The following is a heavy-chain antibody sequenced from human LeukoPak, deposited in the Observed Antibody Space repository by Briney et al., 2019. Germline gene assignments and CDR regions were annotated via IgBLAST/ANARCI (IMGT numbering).Heavy chain of an antibody. V-gene: IGHV1-46*01. D-gene: IGHD6-19*01. J-gene: IGHJ4*02. CDR3: ARDRAVAGAFDY. Sequence: ASVTVSCTASGYTFTSYYMHWVRQAPGQGLEWMGIINPSGGSTSYAQKFQGRVTMTRDTSTSTVYMELSSLRSEDTAVYYCARDRAVAGAFDYWGQGTLVTVSS. CDR2: INPSGGST. CDR1: GYTFTSYY.